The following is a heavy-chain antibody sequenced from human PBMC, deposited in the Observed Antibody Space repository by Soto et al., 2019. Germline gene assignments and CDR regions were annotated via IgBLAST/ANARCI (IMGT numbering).Heavy chain of an antibody. CDR1: GYTFTSYD. V-gene: IGHV1-8*01. J-gene: IGHJ6*02. CDR3: ARALQLELDYYYGMDV. D-gene: IGHD1-1*01. CDR2: MNPNSGNT. Sequence: QVQLVQSGAEVKKPGASVKVSCKASGYTFTSYDINWVRQATGQGLEWMGWMNPNSGNTGYAQKFQGRVTMTRNTSISTAYMELSSLRSEDTAVYYCARALQLELDYYYGMDVWGQGTTVTVSS.